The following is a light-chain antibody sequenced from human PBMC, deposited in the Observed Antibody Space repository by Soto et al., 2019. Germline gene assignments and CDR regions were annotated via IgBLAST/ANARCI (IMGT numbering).Light chain of an antibody. Sequence: EIVMSQSPATLSLSPGERATLSCRASHSVSNYLAWYQQKPGQAPRLLIYDASNRATGIPARFSGSGSGTDFTITISNLEPEDFAVYFCQQRSNWPAYSFGQGTKLEIK. V-gene: IGKV3-11*01. CDR3: QQRSNWPAYS. J-gene: IGKJ2*03. CDR2: DAS. CDR1: HSVSNY.